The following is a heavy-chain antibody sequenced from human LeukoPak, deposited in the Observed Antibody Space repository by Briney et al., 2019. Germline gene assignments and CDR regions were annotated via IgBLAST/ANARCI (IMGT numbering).Heavy chain of an antibody. CDR1: GYTFTSYD. CDR2: MNPNSGNT. D-gene: IGHD3-9*01. Sequence: ASVKVSCKASGYTFTSYDINWVRQATGQGLEWMGWMNPNSGNTGYAQKFQGRVTMTRNTSVSTAYMELSSLRSEDTAVYYCARAPMPSTGYSDWFDPWGQGTLVTVSS. V-gene: IGHV1-8*01. CDR3: ARAPMPSTGYSDWFDP. J-gene: IGHJ5*02.